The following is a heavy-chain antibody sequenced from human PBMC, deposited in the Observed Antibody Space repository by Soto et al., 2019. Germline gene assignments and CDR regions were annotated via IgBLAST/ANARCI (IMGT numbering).Heavy chain of an antibody. V-gene: IGHV3-15*07. CDR2: IKRKIEGGAT. D-gene: IGHD2-8*02. Sequence: GGSLRLSCVTSGLTFDNAWMTWVRQAPGKGLEWVGRIKRKIEGGATEYAAPVKGRFTISRDDSKSTLFLEMNSLKTEDTALYYCSSVVLVPREDHWGQGTLVTVSS. J-gene: IGHJ4*02. CDR1: GLTFDNAW. CDR3: SSVVLVPREDH.